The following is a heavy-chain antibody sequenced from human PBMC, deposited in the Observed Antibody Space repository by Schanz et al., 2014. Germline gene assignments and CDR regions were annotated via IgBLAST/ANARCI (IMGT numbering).Heavy chain of an antibody. CDR3: AMGGYQLHH. J-gene: IGHJ4*02. CDR2: INSDGTTT. Sequence: EVQLVESGGGLVQPGRSLRLSCVASGFTFSTYWMHWVRQAPGKGLVWVSHINSDGTTTTYADSVKGRFTISRDNAENTLYLQMNSLRVEDTAVYYCAMGGYQLHHWGQGTLVTVSS. CDR1: GFTFSTYW. D-gene: IGHD1-7*01. V-gene: IGHV3-74*02.